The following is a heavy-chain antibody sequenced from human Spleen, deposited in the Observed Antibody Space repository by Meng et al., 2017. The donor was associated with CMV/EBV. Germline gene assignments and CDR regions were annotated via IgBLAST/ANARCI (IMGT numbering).Heavy chain of an antibody. V-gene: IGHV3-11*04. J-gene: IGHJ5*02. Sequence: CAASGFTFSDYYMSWIRQAPGEGLEWVSYISSSGRTIYYTDSVKGRFTVSRDNAKNSLYLQMSNLRAEDTAVYYCARGSCSSTSCYDPWGQGTLVTVSS. D-gene: IGHD2-2*01. CDR1: GFTFSDYY. CDR3: ARGSCSSTSCYDP. CDR2: ISSSGRTI.